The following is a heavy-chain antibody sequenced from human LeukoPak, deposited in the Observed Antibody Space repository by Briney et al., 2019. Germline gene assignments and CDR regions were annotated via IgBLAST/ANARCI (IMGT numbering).Heavy chain of an antibody. CDR3: ARRRDLYSGSYYHFYD. Sequence: GESLKISCKGSGYSFTSYWNGWVRQMPGKGLKWMGIIYPGDSDARSSTYFQGQVRISADKSISTAYLQWSSLKASDTAMYYCARRRDLYSGSYYHFYDWGQGTLVTVSS. J-gene: IGHJ4*02. CDR1: GYSFTSYW. CDR2: IYPGDSDA. D-gene: IGHD1-26*01. V-gene: IGHV5-51*01.